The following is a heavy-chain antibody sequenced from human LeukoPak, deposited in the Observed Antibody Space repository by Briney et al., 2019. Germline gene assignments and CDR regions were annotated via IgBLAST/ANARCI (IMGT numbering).Heavy chain of an antibody. J-gene: IGHJ4*02. V-gene: IGHV3-33*06. CDR1: GFSFSSYG. CDR2: IWDDGSYK. Sequence: PGRSLRLSCAASGFSFSSYGMHWVRQAPGKGLEWVAVIWDDGSYKYYADSVKGRFTISRDNSKNTLYLQMNSLRAEDTAVYYCAKPTRGSGGSFLIDYWGQGTLVTVSS. D-gene: IGHD2-15*01. CDR3: AKPTRGSGGSFLIDY.